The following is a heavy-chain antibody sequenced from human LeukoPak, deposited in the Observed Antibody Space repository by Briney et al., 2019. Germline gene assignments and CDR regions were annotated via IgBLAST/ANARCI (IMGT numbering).Heavy chain of an antibody. J-gene: IGHJ6*02. V-gene: IGHV1-18*01. Sequence: GASVKVSCKASGYTFTSYVISWVRQAPGQGLEWMGWISAYNGNTNYAQKLQGRVTMTTDTSTSTAYMELRSLRSDDTAVYYCARSGYCSSTSCYSHIYYYYGMDVWGQGTTVTVSS. CDR1: GYTFTSYV. CDR2: ISAYNGNT. CDR3: ARSGYCSSTSCYSHIYYYYGMDV. D-gene: IGHD2-2*01.